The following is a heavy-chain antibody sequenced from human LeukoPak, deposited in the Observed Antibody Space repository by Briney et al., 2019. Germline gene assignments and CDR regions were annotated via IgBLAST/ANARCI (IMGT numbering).Heavy chain of an antibody. CDR2: ISYDGSNK. J-gene: IGHJ4*02. CDR3: ARDGYSSSWYGGGLDY. CDR1: GFTFSSYA. D-gene: IGHD6-13*01. V-gene: IGHV3-30*04. Sequence: PGGSLRLSCAAPGFTFSSYAMHWVRQAPGKGLEWVAVISYDGSNKYYADSVKGRFTISRDNSKNTLYLQMNSLRAEDTAVYYCARDGYSSSWYGGGLDYWGQGTLVTVSS.